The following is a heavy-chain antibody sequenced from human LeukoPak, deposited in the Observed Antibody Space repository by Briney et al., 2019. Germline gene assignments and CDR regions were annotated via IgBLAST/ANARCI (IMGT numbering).Heavy chain of an antibody. V-gene: IGHV3-21*01. CDR2: ISSSSYI. CDR1: GFTFSSYA. Sequence: KSGGSLRLSCAASGFTFSSYAMRWVRQAPGKGLEWVSSISSSSYIYYADSVKGRFTISRDNAKNSLYLQMNSLRAEDTAVYYCARDLSLRYFDWYYYYYYYMDVWGKGTTVTVSS. CDR3: ARDLSLRYFDWYYYYYYYMDV. J-gene: IGHJ6*03. D-gene: IGHD3-9*01.